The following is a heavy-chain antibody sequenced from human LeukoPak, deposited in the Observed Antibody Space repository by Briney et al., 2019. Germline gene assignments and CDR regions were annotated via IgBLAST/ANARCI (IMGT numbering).Heavy chain of an antibody. V-gene: IGHV3-23*01. CDR1: GFTFSSYA. CDR2: ISGSGGST. D-gene: IGHD3-22*01. Sequence: GGSLRPSCAASGFTFSSYAMSWVRQAPGKGLEWVSAISGSGGSTYYADSVKGRFTISRDNSKNTLYLQMNSLRAEDTAVYYCAKSQDSSGYYLRYGMDVWGQGTTVTVSS. CDR3: AKSQDSSGYYLRYGMDV. J-gene: IGHJ6*02.